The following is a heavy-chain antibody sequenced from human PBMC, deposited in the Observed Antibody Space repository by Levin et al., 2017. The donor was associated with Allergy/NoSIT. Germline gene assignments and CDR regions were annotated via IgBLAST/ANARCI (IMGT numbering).Heavy chain of an antibody. J-gene: IGHJ3*02. D-gene: IGHD5-18*01. CDR1: GFTVSSHY. CDR2: IYDGGST. CDR3: ARVMVTDAFDI. V-gene: IGHV3-53*01. Sequence: GESLKISCAASGFTVSSHYMSWVRQAPGKGLEWVSVIYDGGSTYYADSVKGRFTISRDNSKNTLYLQMNSLRAEDTAVYYCARVMVTDAFDIWGQGTMVIVSS.